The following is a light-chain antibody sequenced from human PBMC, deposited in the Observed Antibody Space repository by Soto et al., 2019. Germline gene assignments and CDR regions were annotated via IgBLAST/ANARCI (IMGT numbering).Light chain of an antibody. CDR3: QQYDSSPPAYT. V-gene: IGKV3-20*01. J-gene: IGKJ3*01. Sequence: EIVLTQSPGTLSLSPGERATLSCRASQSVSSSYLAWYQQKPGQAPSLLIYGASNRATGIPDRFSGSGSGTHFTLTISRLEPEDFAVYYCQQYDSSPPAYTFGPGTKVDIK. CDR2: GAS. CDR1: QSVSSSY.